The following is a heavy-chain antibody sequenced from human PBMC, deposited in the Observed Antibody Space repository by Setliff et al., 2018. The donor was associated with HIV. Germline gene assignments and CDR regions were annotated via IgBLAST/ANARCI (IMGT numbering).Heavy chain of an antibody. CDR3: ARDRVPKRGYTYREPDFDS. CDR2: INTGNGNT. V-gene: IGHV1-3*04. Sequence: GASVKVSCKASGYSFASHSLHWVRQAPGQGLGWMGWINTGNGNTKYSQKFQDRVTITRDTSANTGYMELSGLRSEDTAVYYCARDRVPKRGYTYREPDFDSWGQGTLVTVSS. CDR1: GYSFASHS. J-gene: IGHJ5*01. D-gene: IGHD5-12*01.